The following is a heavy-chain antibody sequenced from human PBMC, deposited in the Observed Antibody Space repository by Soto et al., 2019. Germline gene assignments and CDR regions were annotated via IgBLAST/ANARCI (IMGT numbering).Heavy chain of an antibody. J-gene: IGHJ6*02. Sequence: SETLSLTCTVSGGSISSSSYYWGWIRQPPGKGLEWIGSIYYSGSTYYNPSLKSRVTISVDTSKNQFSLKLSSVTAADTAVYYCATTYYGSGIKSYYYYGMDVWGQGTTVTVSS. CDR2: IYYSGST. V-gene: IGHV4-39*01. D-gene: IGHD3-10*01. CDR1: GGSISSSSYY. CDR3: ATTYYGSGIKSYYYYGMDV.